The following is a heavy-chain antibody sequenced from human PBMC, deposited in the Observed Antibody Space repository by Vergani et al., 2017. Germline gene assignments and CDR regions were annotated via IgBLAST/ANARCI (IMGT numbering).Heavy chain of an antibody. V-gene: IGHV1-8*01. D-gene: IGHD1-20*01. J-gene: IGHJ4*02. Sequence: QVQLVQSGAEVKKPGASVKVSCKASGYTFTSYNINWVRQATGQGLEWIGWMNPNSGNTGYAPKFQGRVTMTRRTSISTAYMELSSLRSEDTAVYSCVSMGDRITGTTCSDYWGQGTLVTVSS. CDR1: GYTFTSYN. CDR2: MNPNSGNT. CDR3: VSMGDRITGTTCSDY.